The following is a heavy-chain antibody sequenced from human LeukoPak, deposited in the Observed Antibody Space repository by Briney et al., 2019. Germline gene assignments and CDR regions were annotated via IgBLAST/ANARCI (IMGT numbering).Heavy chain of an antibody. CDR1: GYTFTGYY. Sequence: ASVKVSCKASGYTFTGYYMHWVRQAPGQGLEWMGWINPNSGGTNYAQKFQGRVTITADESTSTAYMELSSLRSEDTAVYYCASVVADAFDIWGQGTMVTVSS. D-gene: IGHD2-15*01. V-gene: IGHV1-2*02. J-gene: IGHJ3*02. CDR2: INPNSGGT. CDR3: ASVVADAFDI.